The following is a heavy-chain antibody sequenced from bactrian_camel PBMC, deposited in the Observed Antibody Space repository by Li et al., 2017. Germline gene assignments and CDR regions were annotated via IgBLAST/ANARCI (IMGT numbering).Heavy chain of an antibody. V-gene: IGHV3S63*01. CDR3: AKRYGGSWYRRPEDY. J-gene: IGHJ4*01. CDR1: TLDFSEED. D-gene: IGHD6*01. CDR2: ITSDGTA. Sequence: HVQPVESGGESVQAGGSLKLSCTGTTLDFSEEDMEWFRQDPGTECEWVSRITSDGTATYSDSVKGRFTISRDNAKNTVYLQLASLKTEDTAMYYCAKRYGGSWYRRPEDYWGQGTQVTVS.